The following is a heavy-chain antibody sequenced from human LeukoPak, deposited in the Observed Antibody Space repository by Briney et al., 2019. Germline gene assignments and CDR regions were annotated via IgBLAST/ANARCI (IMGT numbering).Heavy chain of an antibody. D-gene: IGHD3-22*01. CDR3: ARAPSEIGGYYPEYFRH. CDR1: GFTFSTYW. J-gene: IGHJ1*01. V-gene: IGHV3-74*01. Sequence: VGSLRLSCAASGFTFSTYWMHWVRQAPGKGLVWVSRIKSAGSTNYADSVTGRFTISRDNANNTLSLQMNSLRPEDTGVYYCARAPSEIGGYYPEYFRHWGQGTLVTVSS. CDR2: IKSAGST.